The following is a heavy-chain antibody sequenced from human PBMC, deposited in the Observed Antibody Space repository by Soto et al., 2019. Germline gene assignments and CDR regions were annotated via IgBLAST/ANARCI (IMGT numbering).Heavy chain of an antibody. CDR1: GFTFSNYG. V-gene: IGHV3-30*18. CDR2: ISYHGSDK. J-gene: IGHJ4*02. D-gene: IGHD4-17*01. CDR3: AKDHLTTTVTTVGY. Sequence: QVPLVESGGGVVQPGRSLRLSFAASGFTFSNYGMHWVRQAPGKGLEWVAVISYHGSDKYYADSVKGRFTISRDNSKYTQYLQMDSLRAEDTAVYYCAKDHLTTTVTTVGYWGQGTLVTVSS.